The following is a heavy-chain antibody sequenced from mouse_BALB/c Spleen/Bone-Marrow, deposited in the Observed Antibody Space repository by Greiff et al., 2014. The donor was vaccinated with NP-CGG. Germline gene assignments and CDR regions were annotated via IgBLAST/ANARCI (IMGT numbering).Heavy chain of an antibody. V-gene: IGHV1S130*01. CDR3: SRHHGFAYYFDY. CDR2: IHPNSGNS. CDR1: GYTFTNSW. J-gene: IGHJ2*01. Sequence: QVQLKESESVLVRPGASVKLSCKASGYTFTNSWIHWAKQRPGHGPEWIGEIHPNSGNSNYNEIFKGKARLTVDSSSSTAYVDLSSLTSEDSAVYYCSRHHGFAYYFDYWGQGTTLTVSS.